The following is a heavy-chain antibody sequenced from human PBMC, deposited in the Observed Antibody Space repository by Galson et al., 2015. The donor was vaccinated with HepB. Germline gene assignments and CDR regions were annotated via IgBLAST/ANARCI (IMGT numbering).Heavy chain of an antibody. D-gene: IGHD2-2*02. V-gene: IGHV1-18*01. CDR3: ARGSVKYCSSTSCYIPGFGP. CDR1: GYTFISYG. Sequence: SVKVSCKASGYTFISYGISWVRQAPGQGLEWMGWISAYNGNTNYAQNLQGRVTMTTDTSTSTAYMELRSLRSDDTAVYYCARGSVKYCSSTSCYIPGFGPWGQGTLVTVSS. J-gene: IGHJ5*02. CDR2: ISAYNGNT.